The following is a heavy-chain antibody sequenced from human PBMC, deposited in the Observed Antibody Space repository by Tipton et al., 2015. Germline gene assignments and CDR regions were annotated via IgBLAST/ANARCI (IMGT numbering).Heavy chain of an antibody. J-gene: IGHJ4*02. Sequence: SLRLSCTASGFTFADYAMTWLRQAPGKGLECVGVIRSTADGERTEYTASVKGRFSISRDDSKSIAYLQIVSLKTEDTAVYYCSRWMTHSIFEGWGQGTLVTVSS. D-gene: IGHD2-21*01. CDR1: GFTFADYA. V-gene: IGHV3-49*01. CDR2: IRSTADGERT. CDR3: SRWMTHSIFEG.